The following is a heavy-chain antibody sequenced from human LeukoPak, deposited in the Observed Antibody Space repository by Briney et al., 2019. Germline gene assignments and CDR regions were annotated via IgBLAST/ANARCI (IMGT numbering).Heavy chain of an antibody. CDR1: GGSISSSSYY. V-gene: IGHV4-39*07. J-gene: IGHJ3*02. CDR3: ARGGVEMATINGIAFDI. Sequence: SETLSLTCTVSGGSISSSSYYWGWIRQPPGKGLEWIGEINHSGSTNYNPSLKSRVTISVDTSKNQFSLKLSSVTAADTAVYYCARGGVEMATINGIAFDIWGQGTMVTVSP. D-gene: IGHD5-24*01. CDR2: INHSGST.